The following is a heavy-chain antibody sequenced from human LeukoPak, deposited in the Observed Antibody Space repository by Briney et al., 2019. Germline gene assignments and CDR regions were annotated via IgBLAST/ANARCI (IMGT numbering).Heavy chain of an antibody. Sequence: ASVKVSCKASGYTFTGYYMHWVRQAPGQGLEWMGWINPNNGGTNYAQKFQGRVTMTRDTSISTAYMELSRLRSDDTAVYYCARVLSIVVESYYYYYMDVWGKGTTVTVSS. V-gene: IGHV1-2*02. CDR3: ARVLSIVVESYYYYYMDV. CDR1: GYTFTGYY. J-gene: IGHJ6*03. CDR2: INPNNGGT. D-gene: IGHD2-2*01.